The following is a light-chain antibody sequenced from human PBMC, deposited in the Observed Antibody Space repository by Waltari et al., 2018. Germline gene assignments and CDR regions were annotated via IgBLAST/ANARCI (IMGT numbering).Light chain of an antibody. CDR2: YVS. J-gene: IGLJ1*01. V-gene: IGLV2-14*01. CDR3: SSYTSSSYV. CDR1: RRDGGGFSY. Sequence: SALTPPASVSGLPGQSLTLSSTGTRRDGGGFSYAPWYQQHPGKAPNLMIYYVSNRPSGVSNRFSGSKSGNTASLTISGLQAEDEADYYCSSYTSSSYVFGTGTKVTVL.